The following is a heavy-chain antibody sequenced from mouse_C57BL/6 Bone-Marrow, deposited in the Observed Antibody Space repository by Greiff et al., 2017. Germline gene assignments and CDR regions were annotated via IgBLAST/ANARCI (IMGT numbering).Heavy chain of an antibody. J-gene: IGHJ2*01. CDR3: AKRAHMGLPFDY. V-gene: IGHV1-78*01. D-gene: IGHD1-1*02. Sequence: VQLQQSDAELVKPGASVKISCKVSGYTFTDHTIHWMKQRPEQGLEWIGYIYPRDGSTKYNDKFKGQATLTADKSSSTAYMQLNSLTSEGSAVYFYAKRAHMGLPFDYWGQGTTLTVSS. CDR1: GYTFTDHT. CDR2: IYPRDGST.